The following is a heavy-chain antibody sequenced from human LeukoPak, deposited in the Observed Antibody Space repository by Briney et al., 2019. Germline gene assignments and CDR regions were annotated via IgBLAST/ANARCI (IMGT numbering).Heavy chain of an antibody. CDR1: GFTFSSYS. CDR2: ISSSSSTI. Sequence: GGSLRLSCAASGFTFSSYSMNWVRQAPGKGLEWVSYISSSSSTIYYADSVKGRFTISRDNAKNSLYLQMNSLRAEDTAVYYCARDSAGNYYYYCMDIWGKGTTVTVSS. CDR3: ARDSAGNYYYYCMDI. V-gene: IGHV3-48*01. J-gene: IGHJ6*03.